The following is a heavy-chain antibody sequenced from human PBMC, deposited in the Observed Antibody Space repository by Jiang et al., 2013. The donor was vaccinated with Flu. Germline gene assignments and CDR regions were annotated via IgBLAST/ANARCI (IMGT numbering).Heavy chain of an antibody. CDR3: ARVNNGVAARPWYFAL. V-gene: IGHV4-59*01. CDR1: GGSISSYY. J-gene: IGHJ2*01. Sequence: GPGLVKPSETLSLTCTVSGGSISSYYWSWIRQPPGKGLEWIGYIYYSGSTNYNPSLKSRVTISVDTSKNQFSLKLTSVTAADTAVYYCARVNNGVAARPWYFALWGRGTLVTVSS. D-gene: IGHD6-6*01. CDR2: IYYSGST.